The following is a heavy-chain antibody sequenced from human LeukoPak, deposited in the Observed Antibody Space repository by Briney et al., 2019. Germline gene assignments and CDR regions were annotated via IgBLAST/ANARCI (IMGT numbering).Heavy chain of an antibody. J-gene: IGHJ4*02. V-gene: IGHV1-69*05. Sequence: ASVKVSCKASGGTFSSYAISWVRQAPGQGLEWMGGIIPIFGTANYAQKFQGRVTITTDESTSTAYMELSSLRSEDTAVYYCASSTPRDYYGSGVSDWGQGTLVTVSS. CDR2: IIPIFGTA. CDR3: ASSTPRDYYGSGVSD. CDR1: GGTFSSYA. D-gene: IGHD3-10*01.